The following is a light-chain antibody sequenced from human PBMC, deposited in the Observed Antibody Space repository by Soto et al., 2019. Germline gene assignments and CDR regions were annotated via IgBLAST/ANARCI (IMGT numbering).Light chain of an antibody. CDR2: KAS. CDR3: QQYNSYGRT. J-gene: IGKJ3*01. CDR1: QSISSW. Sequence: DIQMTQSPSTLSASVGDRVTITCRASQSISSWLAWYQQKPGNAPKLLIYKASSLESAVPSRFIGSGSGTEFTLPISSLQPDDFATYYCQQYNSYGRTFGPGTKVDIK. V-gene: IGKV1-5*03.